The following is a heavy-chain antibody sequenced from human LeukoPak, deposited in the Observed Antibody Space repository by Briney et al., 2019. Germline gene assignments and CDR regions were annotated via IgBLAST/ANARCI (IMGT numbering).Heavy chain of an antibody. V-gene: IGHV3-23*01. CDR1: GFTFRSYA. D-gene: IGHD5-24*01. J-gene: IGHJ4*02. Sequence: PGGSLRLSCAASGFTFRSYAMSWVRQAPGKGLGWVSAISGSGGSTYYADSVKGRFTISRDNSKNTLYLQMNSLRAEDTAVYYCAKRMATIGGWYFDYWGQGTLVTVSS. CDR3: AKRMATIGGWYFDY. CDR2: ISGSGGST.